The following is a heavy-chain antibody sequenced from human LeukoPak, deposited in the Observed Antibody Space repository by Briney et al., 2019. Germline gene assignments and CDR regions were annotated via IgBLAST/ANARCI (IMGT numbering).Heavy chain of an antibody. CDR3: TSRTGAI. Sequence: GGSLRLSCAASGFTLSSYGIHWVRQAPGKGLELVSFMRDNGRDKYYRDSVKGRFTTSSHNSKNTLYLQMNSLRVEDSAVYYCTSRTGAIWGQGTLVTVSS. CDR1: GFTLSSYG. V-gene: IGHV3-30*02. J-gene: IGHJ3*01. D-gene: IGHD7-27*01. CDR2: MRDNGRDK.